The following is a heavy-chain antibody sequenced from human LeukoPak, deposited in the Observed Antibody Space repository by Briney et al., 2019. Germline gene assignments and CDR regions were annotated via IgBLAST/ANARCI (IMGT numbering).Heavy chain of an antibody. CDR3: ARADYWSGVFYYYYGMDV. Sequence: SVKASCKASGYTFTSYGISWVRQAPGQGLEWMGGIIPIFGTANYAQKFQGRVTITADESTSTAYMELSSLRSEDTAVYYCARADYWSGVFYYYYGMDVWGQGTTVTVSS. CDR2: IIPIFGTA. D-gene: IGHD3-10*01. V-gene: IGHV1-69*13. J-gene: IGHJ6*02. CDR1: GYTFTSYG.